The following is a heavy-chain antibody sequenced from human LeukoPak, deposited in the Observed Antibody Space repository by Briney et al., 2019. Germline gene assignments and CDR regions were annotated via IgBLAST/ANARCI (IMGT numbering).Heavy chain of an antibody. D-gene: IGHD5-12*01. CDR3: AKDHYSGYNYYYYYYMDV. CDR1: GFTFSSYG. J-gene: IGHJ6*03. CDR2: IRYDGSNK. Sequence: GGSLRPSCAASGFTFSSYGMHWVRQAPGKGLEWVAFIRYDGSNKYYADSVKGRFTTSRDNSKNTLYLQMNSLRAEDTAVYYCAKDHYSGYNYYYYYYMDVWGKGTTVTISS. V-gene: IGHV3-30*02.